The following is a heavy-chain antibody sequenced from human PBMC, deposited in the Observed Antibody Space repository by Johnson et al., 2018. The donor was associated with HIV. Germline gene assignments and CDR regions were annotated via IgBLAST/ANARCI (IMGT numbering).Heavy chain of an antibody. CDR3: ARGAPEDSVVVPAAFDI. V-gene: IGHV3-20*04. D-gene: IGHD2-2*01. Sequence: VQLVESGRGVVRPGGSLRLSCAASGFTFDDYGMSWVRQAPGKGLEWVSGINWNGGSTGYADSVKGRFTISRDNAKNSLYLQMNSLRAEDTALYYCARGAPEDSVVVPAAFDIWGQGTMVTVSS. J-gene: IGHJ3*02. CDR2: INWNGGST. CDR1: GFTFDDYG.